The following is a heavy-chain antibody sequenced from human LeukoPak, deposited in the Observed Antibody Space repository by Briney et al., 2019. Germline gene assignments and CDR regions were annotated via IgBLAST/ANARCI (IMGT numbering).Heavy chain of an antibody. J-gene: IGHJ2*01. CDR2: INHSGST. Sequence: SETLSLTCAVYGGSFSGYYWSWIRQPPGEGLEWIGEINHSGSTNYNPSLKSRVTISVDTSKNQFSLKLSSVTAADTAVYYCARVRKYFDLWGRGTLVTVSS. CDR3: ARVRKYFDL. D-gene: IGHD1-14*01. CDR1: GGSFSGYY. V-gene: IGHV4-34*01.